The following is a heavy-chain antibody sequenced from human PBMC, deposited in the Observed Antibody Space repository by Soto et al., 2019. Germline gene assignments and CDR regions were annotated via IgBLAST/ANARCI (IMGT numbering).Heavy chain of an antibody. D-gene: IGHD2-2*01. CDR2: IIPILGIA. V-gene: IGHV1-69*02. Sequence: QVQLVQSGAEVKKPGSSVKVCCKASGGTFSSYTISWVRQAPGQGLEWMGRIIPILGIANYAQKFQGRVTITADKSTSTAYMELSSLRSEDTAVYYCARGPAAIVNWFDPWGQGTLVTVSS. J-gene: IGHJ5*02. CDR3: ARGPAAIVNWFDP. CDR1: GGTFSSYT.